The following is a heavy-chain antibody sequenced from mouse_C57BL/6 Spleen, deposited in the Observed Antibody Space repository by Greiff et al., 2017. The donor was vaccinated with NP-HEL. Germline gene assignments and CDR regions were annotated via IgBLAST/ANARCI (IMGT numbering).Heavy chain of an antibody. CDR3: ARGNYYGSSFAY. V-gene: IGHV1-47*01. Sequence: VKLLESGAELVKPGASVKMSCKASGYTFTTYPIEWMKQNHGKSLEWIGNFHPYNDDTKYNEKFKGKATLTVEKSSSTVYLELSRLTSDDSAVYYCARGNYYGSSFAYWGQGTLVTVSA. D-gene: IGHD1-1*01. CDR2: FHPYNDDT. J-gene: IGHJ3*01. CDR1: GYTFTTYP.